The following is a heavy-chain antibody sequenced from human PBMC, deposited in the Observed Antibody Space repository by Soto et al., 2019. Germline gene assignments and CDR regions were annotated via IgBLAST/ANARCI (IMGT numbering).Heavy chain of an antibody. CDR1: GGSISSYY. CDR3: ARDAYSSSWLDY. Sequence: SETLSLTCTVSGGSISSYYWSWILQPPGKGLEWIGYIYFRGSTHCNPSLKSRVSFSIDTSKNQFSLNLRSVTAADTAVYYCARDAYSSSWLDYWGQGTLVTVSS. D-gene: IGHD6-13*01. CDR2: IYFRGST. V-gene: IGHV4-59*01. J-gene: IGHJ4*02.